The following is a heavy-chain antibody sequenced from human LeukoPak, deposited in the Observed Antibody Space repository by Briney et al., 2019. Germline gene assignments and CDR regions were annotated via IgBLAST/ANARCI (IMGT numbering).Heavy chain of an antibody. CDR2: IFSADRT. Sequence: PGGSLRLSCAASGFTVSNNYMSWLRQPPGKGLEWVSIIFSADRTYFADSVKGRFSISRDNSENTLYLQMNSLRAEDTAVYYCARVGNYYDFDYWGQGTLVTVSS. CDR3: ARVGNYYDFDY. D-gene: IGHD1-26*01. V-gene: IGHV3-53*01. CDR1: GFTVSNNY. J-gene: IGHJ4*02.